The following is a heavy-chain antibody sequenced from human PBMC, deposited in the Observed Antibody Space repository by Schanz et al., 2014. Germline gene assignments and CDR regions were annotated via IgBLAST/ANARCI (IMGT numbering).Heavy chain of an antibody. CDR3: ARDYYDSSGYYYCDY. J-gene: IGHJ4*02. Sequence: QVQVVQSGAEVKKPGASVKVSCKASGYTFTSYSMHWVRQAPGQGLEWMGMINPSGGSTTYAQKFQGRVTMTRDTSTSTVYMELSSLRSEDTAVYYCARDYYDSSGYYYCDYWGQGTLVTVSS. CDR1: GYTFTSYS. D-gene: IGHD3-22*01. CDR2: INPSGGST. V-gene: IGHV1-46*01.